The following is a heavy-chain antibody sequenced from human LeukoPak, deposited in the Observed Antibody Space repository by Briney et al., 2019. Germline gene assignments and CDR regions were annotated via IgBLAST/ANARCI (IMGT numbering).Heavy chain of an antibody. J-gene: IGHJ3*02. CDR1: GGSISSSSYY. D-gene: IGHD3-9*01. CDR2: INHSGST. Sequence: PSETLSLTCTVSGGSISSSSYYWGWIRQPPGKGLEWIGEINHSGSTNYNPSLKSRVTISVDTSKNQFSLKLSSVTAADTAVYYCARFNVLRYFDWLPPNDAFDIWGQGTMVTVSS. CDR3: ARFNVLRYFDWLPPNDAFDI. V-gene: IGHV4-39*07.